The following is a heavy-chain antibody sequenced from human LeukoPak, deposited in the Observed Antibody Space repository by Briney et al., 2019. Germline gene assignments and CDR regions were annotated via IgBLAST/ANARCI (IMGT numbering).Heavy chain of an antibody. CDR3: ARGTRVWFGELSTNDY. J-gene: IGHJ4*02. CDR2: INPNSGGT. Sequence: VASVKVSCKASGYTFTGYYMHWVRQAPGQGLEWMGWINPNSGGTNYAQKFQGRVTMTRDTSISTAYMELSRLRSDDTAVYYCARGTRVWFGELSTNDYWGQGTLVTVSS. D-gene: IGHD3-10*01. CDR1: GYTFTGYY. V-gene: IGHV1-2*02.